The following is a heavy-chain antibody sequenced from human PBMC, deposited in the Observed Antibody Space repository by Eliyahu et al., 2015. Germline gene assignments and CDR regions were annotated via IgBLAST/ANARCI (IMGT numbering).Heavy chain of an antibody. D-gene: IGHD3-9*01. CDR1: GFTFXSXX. CDR2: ISSSGSYI. J-gene: IGHJ4*02. V-gene: IGHV3-21*01. Sequence: EVQLVEFGGGLVKPGGSLRLSCAASGFTFXSXXMXGAPQAPGKGLEWVSSISSSGSYIYYADSVRGRFTISRDNAKNSLYLQMSSLRAEDTAVYYCARENSYYDILTGYYPYYFDYWGQGTLVTVSS. CDR3: ARENSYYDILTGYYPYYFDY.